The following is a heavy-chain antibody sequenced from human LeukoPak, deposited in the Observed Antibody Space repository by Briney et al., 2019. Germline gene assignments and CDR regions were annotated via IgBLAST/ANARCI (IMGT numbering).Heavy chain of an antibody. D-gene: IGHD3-9*01. CDR1: GGSFSGYY. V-gene: IGHV4-34*01. CDR3: ARDLRYYDILTGYYRDAFDI. CDR2: INHSGST. J-gene: IGHJ3*02. Sequence: SETLSLTCAVYGGSFSGYYWSWIRQPPGKGLEWIGEINHSGSTNYNPSLKSRVTISVDTSKNQFSLKLSSVTAADTAVYYCARDLRYYDILTGYYRDAFDIWGQGTMVTVSS.